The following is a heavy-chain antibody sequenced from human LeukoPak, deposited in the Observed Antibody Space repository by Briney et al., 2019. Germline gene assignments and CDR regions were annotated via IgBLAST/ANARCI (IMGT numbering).Heavy chain of an antibody. CDR2: IYYSGST. V-gene: IGHV4-30-4*01. CDR1: GGSISSGDYY. CDR3: ARLLPDYDILTGSQFDY. Sequence: PSETLSLTCTVSGGSISSGDYYWSWIRQPPGKGLEWIGYIYYSGSTYYNPSLKSRVTISVDMSKNQFSLKLSSVTAADTAVYYCARLLPDYDILTGSQFDYWGQGTLVTVSS. J-gene: IGHJ4*02. D-gene: IGHD3-9*01.